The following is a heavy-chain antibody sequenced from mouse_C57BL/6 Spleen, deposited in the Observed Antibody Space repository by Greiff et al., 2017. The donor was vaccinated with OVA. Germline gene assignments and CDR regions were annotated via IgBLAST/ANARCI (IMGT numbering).Heavy chain of an antibody. J-gene: IGHJ4*01. V-gene: IGHV1-72*01. CDR2: IDPNSGGT. Sequence: QVQLKESGAELVKPGASVKLSCKASGYTFTSYWMHWVKQRPGRGLEWIGRIDPNSGGTKYNEKFKSKATLTVDKPSSTAYMQLSSLTSEDSAVYYCAREDYDGYYDYAMDYWGQGTSVTVSS. D-gene: IGHD2-3*01. CDR3: AREDYDGYYDYAMDY. CDR1: GYTFTSYW.